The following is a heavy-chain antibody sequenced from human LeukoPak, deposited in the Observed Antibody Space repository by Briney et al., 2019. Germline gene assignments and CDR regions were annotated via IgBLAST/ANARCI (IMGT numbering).Heavy chain of an antibody. J-gene: IGHJ4*02. CDR2: IIPIFGTA. CDR1: GYTFTSYG. Sequence: SVKVSCKASGYTFTSYGISWVRQAPGQGLEWMGGIIPIFGTAKYAQKFQGRVTITADESTSTAYMELSSLRSEDTAVYYCARGNWNYHFDYWGQGTLVTVSS. V-gene: IGHV1-69*13. CDR3: ARGNWNYHFDY. D-gene: IGHD1-7*01.